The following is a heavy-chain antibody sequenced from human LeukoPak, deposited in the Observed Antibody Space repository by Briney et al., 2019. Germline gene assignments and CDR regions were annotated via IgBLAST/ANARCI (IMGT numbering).Heavy chain of an antibody. J-gene: IGHJ3*02. CDR3: ASYSSGWYRVAFDI. V-gene: IGHV3-7*01. Sequence: HPGGSLRLSCAASGFTFSNYWMSWVRQAPGKGLEWVANIKQDGSEKYYVDSVKGRFTISRDNAKNSLYLQMNSLRAEDTAVYYCASYSSGWYRVAFDIWGQGTMVTVSS. CDR1: GFTFSNYW. CDR2: IKQDGSEK. D-gene: IGHD6-19*01.